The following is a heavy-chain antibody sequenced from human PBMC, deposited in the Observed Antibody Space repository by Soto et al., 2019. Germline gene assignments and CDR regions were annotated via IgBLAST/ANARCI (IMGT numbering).Heavy chain of an antibody. CDR3: AGGGGGRVEGDY. V-gene: IGHV1-69*01. J-gene: IGHJ4*02. D-gene: IGHD3-16*01. CDR1: GGTFSSYA. Sequence: QVQLVQSGAEVKKPGSSVKVSCKASGGTFSSYAISWGRQAPGQGLEWMGGIIPIFGTANYAQKFQGRVTINGDECQDQGVMERGGLRPAGRGVYFCAGGGGGRVEGDYWVQGTLVTVSS. CDR2: IIPIFGTA.